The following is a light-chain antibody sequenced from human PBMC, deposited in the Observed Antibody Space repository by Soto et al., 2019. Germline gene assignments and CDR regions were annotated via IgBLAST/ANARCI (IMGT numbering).Light chain of an antibody. CDR1: SSDVGGYNA. V-gene: IGLV2-14*03. J-gene: IGLJ1*01. Sequence: QSALTQPASVSGSPGQSNTISCTGTSSDVGGYNAVSWFQHHPDKAPKLIMYHVNNRPSGTSNRFSASKSGSTASLTISGLQADDEADYYCCSYATGGAYVLGAGTKLTVL. CDR2: HVN. CDR3: CSYATGGAYV.